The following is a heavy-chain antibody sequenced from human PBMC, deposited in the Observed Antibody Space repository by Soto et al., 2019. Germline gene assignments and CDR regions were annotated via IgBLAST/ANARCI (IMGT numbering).Heavy chain of an antibody. CDR1: GGSISSYY. CDR3: ARFLYYDFWSGYLNYYYGMDV. D-gene: IGHD3-3*01. CDR2: IYYSGST. J-gene: IGHJ6*02. V-gene: IGHV4-59*01. Sequence: ASETLSLTCTVAGGSISSYYWSWIRQPPGKGLEWIGYIYYSGSTNYNPSLKSRVTISVDTTKNQFSLKLSPVTAADTAVYYCARFLYYDFWSGYLNYYYGMDVWGQGTTVTVSS.